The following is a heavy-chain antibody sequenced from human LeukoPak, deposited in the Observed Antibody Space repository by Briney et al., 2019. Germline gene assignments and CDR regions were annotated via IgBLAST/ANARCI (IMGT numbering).Heavy chain of an antibody. CDR2: VYYSGST. Sequence: PSETLSLTCTVSGGSISSSSYYWGWIRQPPGKGLEWIGSVYYSGSTYYNPSLKSRVTISVDTSKNQFSLKLSSVTAADTAVYYCARRSGVFLWFDPWGQGTLVTVSS. J-gene: IGHJ5*02. CDR3: ARRSGVFLWFDP. V-gene: IGHV4-39*01. CDR1: GGSISSSSYY. D-gene: IGHD2-21*01.